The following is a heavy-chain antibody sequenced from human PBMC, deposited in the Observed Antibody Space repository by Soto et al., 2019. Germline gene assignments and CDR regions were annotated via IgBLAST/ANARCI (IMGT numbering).Heavy chain of an antibody. CDR3: ARHGTVGVWGSYRLLNWFDP. V-gene: IGHV4-39*01. CDR1: GGSISSSSYY. D-gene: IGHD3-16*02. CDR2: IYYSGST. Sequence: QLQLQESGPGLVKPSETLSLTCTVSGGSISSSSYYWGWIRQPPGKGLEWIGSIYYSGSTYYNPSLKSRVTISVDTSKNQFSLKLSSVTAADTAVYYCARHGTVGVWGSYRLLNWFDPWGQGTLVTVSS. J-gene: IGHJ5*02.